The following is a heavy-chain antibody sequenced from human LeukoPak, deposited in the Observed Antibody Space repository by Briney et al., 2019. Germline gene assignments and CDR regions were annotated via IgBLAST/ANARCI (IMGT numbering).Heavy chain of an antibody. CDR3: AITKTVAGESFDY. V-gene: IGHV3-30*04. Sequence: GGSLRLSCAASGFTFSSYAMHWVRQAPGKGLEWVAVISYDGSNKYYADSVKGRFTISRDNSKDTLYLQMNSLRAEDTAVYYCAITKTVAGESFDYWGQGTLVTVSS. CDR2: ISYDGSNK. J-gene: IGHJ4*02. D-gene: IGHD6-19*01. CDR1: GFTFSSYA.